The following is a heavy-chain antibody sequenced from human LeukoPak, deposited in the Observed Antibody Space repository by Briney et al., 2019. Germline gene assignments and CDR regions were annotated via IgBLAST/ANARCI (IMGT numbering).Heavy chain of an antibody. CDR3: AKDQTFRGSGYYTYFDY. D-gene: IGHD3-22*01. J-gene: IGHJ4*02. V-gene: IGHV3-23*01. Sequence: GGSLRLSCAASGFTFSRYAMSWVHQAPGKGLEWVSALGVSVSGYGGSTYYADSVKGRFTISRDNSKNTLYLQMNSLRAEDTAVYYCAKDQTFRGSGYYTYFDYWGQGALVTVSS. CDR2: LGVSVSGYGGST. CDR1: GFTFSRYA.